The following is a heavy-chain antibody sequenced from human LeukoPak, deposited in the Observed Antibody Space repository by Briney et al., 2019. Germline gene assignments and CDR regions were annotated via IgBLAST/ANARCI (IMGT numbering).Heavy chain of an antibody. Sequence: SVKVSCKASGGTFSSYAISWVRQAPGQGLEWMGRIIPILGIANYAQKFQGRVTITADKSTGTAYMELSSLRSEDTAVYYCAFGSEYYFDYWGQGTLVTVSS. CDR2: IIPILGIA. J-gene: IGHJ4*02. CDR1: GGTFSSYA. D-gene: IGHD3-10*01. V-gene: IGHV1-69*04. CDR3: AFGSEYYFDY.